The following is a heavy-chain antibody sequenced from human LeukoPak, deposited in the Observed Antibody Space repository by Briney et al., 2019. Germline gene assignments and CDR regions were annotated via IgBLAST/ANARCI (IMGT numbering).Heavy chain of an antibody. J-gene: IGHJ4*02. D-gene: IGHD1-20*01. CDR3: ARHSQGVIGTTSFDY. Sequence: PGESLKISCKGSGYSFTSYWISWVRQMPGKGLEWMGIIYPGASDTRYSPSFQGQVTISADKSITTAYLQWSSLKASDTAMYYCARHSQGVIGTTSFDYWGQGTLVTVSS. CDR1: GYSFTSYW. V-gene: IGHV5-51*01. CDR2: IYPGASDT.